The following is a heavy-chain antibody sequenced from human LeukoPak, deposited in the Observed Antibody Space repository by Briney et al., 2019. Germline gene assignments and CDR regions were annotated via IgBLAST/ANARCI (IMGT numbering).Heavy chain of an antibody. J-gene: IGHJ4*02. CDR3: AREREQEYGMDV. CDR1: GYTFSNYY. Sequence: GASVKVSCKASGYTFSNYYLHWVRQAPGQGLEWMGIINPSGGSTSYAQKFQGRVTMTRDTSTSTVYMELSSLRSEDTAVYYCAREREQEYGMDVWGQGTLVAVSS. D-gene: IGHD1-26*01. CDR2: INPSGGST. V-gene: IGHV1-46*01.